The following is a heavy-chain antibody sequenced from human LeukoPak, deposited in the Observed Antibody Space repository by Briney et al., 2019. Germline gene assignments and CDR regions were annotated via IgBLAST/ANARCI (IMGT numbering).Heavy chain of an antibody. V-gene: IGHV4-34*01. D-gene: IGHD2-2*01. Sequence: PSETLSLTCAVYGGSFSGYYWSWLRQPPGKGLEWIGEINHSGSTNYNPSLKSRVTISVDTSKNQFSLKLSSVTAADTAVYYCARLVKIVVVPAANAFDIWGQGTMVTVSS. J-gene: IGHJ3*02. CDR1: GGSFSGYY. CDR2: INHSGST. CDR3: ARLVKIVVVPAANAFDI.